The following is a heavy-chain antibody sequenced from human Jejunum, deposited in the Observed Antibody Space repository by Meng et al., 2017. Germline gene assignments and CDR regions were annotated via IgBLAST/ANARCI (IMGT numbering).Heavy chain of an antibody. J-gene: IGHJ4*02. Sequence: EVQLLESGAGLVQPGGSLRLYCAASGFTFRNYAMNWVRQAPGKGLEWVSAVSSGGGNTFYADSVKGRFTISRDDSKNTLYLQMNSLRAEDTAVYYCAKGHFSGTYSYFNYWGQGTLVTVSS. D-gene: IGHD1-26*01. CDR1: GFTFRNYA. V-gene: IGHV3-23*01. CDR3: AKGHFSGTYSYFNY. CDR2: VSSGGGNT.